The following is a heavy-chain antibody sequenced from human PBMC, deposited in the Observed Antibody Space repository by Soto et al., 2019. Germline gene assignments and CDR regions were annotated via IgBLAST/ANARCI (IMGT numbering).Heavy chain of an antibody. Sequence: GASVKVSCKVSGYTLTELSMHWVRQAPGKGLEWMGGFDPEDGETIYAQKFQGRVTMAEDTSTDTAYMELSSLRSEDTAVYYCATDAAGTSDAFDIWGQGTMVTVSS. CDR2: FDPEDGET. CDR3: ATDAAGTSDAFDI. CDR1: GYTLTELS. V-gene: IGHV1-24*01. J-gene: IGHJ3*02. D-gene: IGHD2-2*01.